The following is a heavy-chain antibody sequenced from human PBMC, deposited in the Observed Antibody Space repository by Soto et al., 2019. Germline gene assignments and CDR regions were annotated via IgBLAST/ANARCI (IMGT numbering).Heavy chain of an antibody. CDR3: ARASYCSGGTCTTWFHP. J-gene: IGHJ5*02. CDR2: IDTSIVHT. Sequence: QAQLVQPEIEVNKPGASVKVSCKASGYTFASYGITWVSHAPGQGLEWVGWIDTSIVHTNYAHKFRGRVSIIADTSTDTAYLELWGLTSDDTAVYYCARASYCSGGTCTTWFHPWGQGTLVTVSS. CDR1: GYTFASYG. D-gene: IGHD2-15*01. V-gene: IGHV1-18*01.